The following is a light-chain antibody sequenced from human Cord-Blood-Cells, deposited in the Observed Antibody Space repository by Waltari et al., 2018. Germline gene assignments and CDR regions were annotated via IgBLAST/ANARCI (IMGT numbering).Light chain of an antibody. V-gene: IGKV1-5*03. Sequence: IQMTQSPSTLSASVGDRVTSTCRASQSISSGLAWYQQKPGKALKLLIYKASSLESGVPSRFSGSGTGTEFTLTISSLQPDDFATYYCQQYNSYWTFGQGTKVEIK. CDR2: KAS. J-gene: IGKJ1*01. CDR3: QQYNSYWT. CDR1: QSISSG.